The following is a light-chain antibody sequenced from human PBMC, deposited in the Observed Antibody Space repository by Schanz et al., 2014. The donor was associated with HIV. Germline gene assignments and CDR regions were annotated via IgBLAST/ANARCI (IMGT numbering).Light chain of an antibody. CDR3: SSYTSSSTLG. CDR1: SSDVGGFKY. Sequence: QFALTQPRSVSGSPGQSVTISCTGTSSDVGGFKYVSWYQQHPGKAPKLMIYEVSKRPSGVSNRFSGSKSGNTASLTISGLQAEDEADYYCSSYTSSSTLGFGGGTKVTVL. V-gene: IGLV2-14*01. CDR2: EVS. J-gene: IGLJ3*02.